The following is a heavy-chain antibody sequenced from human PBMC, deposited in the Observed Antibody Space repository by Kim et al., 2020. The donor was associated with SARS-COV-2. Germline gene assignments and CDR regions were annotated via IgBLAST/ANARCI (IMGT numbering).Heavy chain of an antibody. Sequence: SETLSLTCTVSGGSISSYYWSWIRQPPGKGLEWIGYIYYSGSTNYNPSLKSRVTISVDTSKNQFSLKLSSVTAADTAVYYCARPLDKNMFISSGGSSFDGDYAFDIWGQGTMVTVSS. CDR3: ARPLDKNMFISSGGSSFDGDYAFDI. J-gene: IGHJ3*02. D-gene: IGHD2-15*01. CDR1: GGSISSYY. CDR2: IYYSGST. V-gene: IGHV4-59*08.